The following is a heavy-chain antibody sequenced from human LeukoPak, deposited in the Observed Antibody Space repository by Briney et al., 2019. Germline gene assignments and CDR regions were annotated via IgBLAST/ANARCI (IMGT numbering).Heavy chain of an antibody. Sequence: PGGSLRLTCAASGFTFDNYAMHWVRQAPGKGLEWVSGIAWNSGNTGFADSVKGRFTISRGNAENSLSPQMNSLTPEDTAFYFCAKDMNSYGSGSSYNPWGPFDSWGQGTLVTVSS. CDR1: GFTFDNYA. CDR3: AKDMNSYGSGSSYNPWGPFDS. CDR2: IAWNSGNT. V-gene: IGHV3-9*01. D-gene: IGHD3-10*01. J-gene: IGHJ4*02.